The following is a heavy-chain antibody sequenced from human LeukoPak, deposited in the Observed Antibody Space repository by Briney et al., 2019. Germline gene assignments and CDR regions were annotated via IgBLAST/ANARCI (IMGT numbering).Heavy chain of an antibody. CDR3: AKCQSGHSYGYYFDY. J-gene: IGHJ4*02. Sequence: GGSLRLSCAASGFTFSSYAMSWVRQAPGKGLEWVSAISGSGGSTYYADSVKGRFTISRDNSKNTLYLQMNSLRDEDTAVYYCAKCQSGHSYGYYFDYWGQGTLITVSS. D-gene: IGHD5-18*01. CDR1: GFTFSSYA. V-gene: IGHV3-23*01. CDR2: ISGSGGST.